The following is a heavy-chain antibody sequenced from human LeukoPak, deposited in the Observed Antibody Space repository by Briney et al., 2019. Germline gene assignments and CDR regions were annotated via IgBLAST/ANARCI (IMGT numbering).Heavy chain of an antibody. CDR2: ISSSSYI. D-gene: IGHD7-27*01. V-gene: IGHV3-21*05. J-gene: IGHJ4*02. CDR1: GFTFSSYE. CDR3: ARVTLGISLTDY. Sequence: GGSLRLSCAASGFTFSSYEMNWVRQAPGKGLEWVSYISSSSYIYYADSVKGRFTISRDNAKNSLYLQMNSLRAEDTAVYYCARVTLGISLTDYWGQGTLVTVSS.